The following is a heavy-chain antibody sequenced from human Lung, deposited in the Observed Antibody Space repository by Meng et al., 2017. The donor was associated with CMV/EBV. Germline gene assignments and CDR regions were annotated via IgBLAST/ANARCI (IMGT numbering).Heavy chain of an antibody. V-gene: IGHV6-1*01. CDR2: TYYRSKWYH. J-gene: IGHJ4*02. Sequence: QAQRPHSGTTRVSPPPTLHPTLSTSGTIVHSHSPAWHWIRQSPSRGLEWLGRTYYRSKWYHEYAVSVKSRITISPDTPKNQFSLQLNSMTPEDTAVYYCARGINGGCGDWGQGTLVTVSS. CDR3: ARGINGGCGD. CDR1: GTIVHSHSPA. D-gene: IGHD4-23*01.